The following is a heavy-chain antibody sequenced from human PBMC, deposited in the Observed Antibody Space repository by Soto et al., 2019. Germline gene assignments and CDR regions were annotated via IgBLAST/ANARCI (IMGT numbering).Heavy chain of an antibody. V-gene: IGHV4-31*03. Sequence: QVQLQESGPGLVKPSQTLSLTCTVSGGSISSGGYYWSWIRQHPGKGLEWIGYIYYSGSTYYNPSLKSGVSISVDASKNQFSRKLSSVTAAATAVYYCAREGGIVGATAADYWGQGTLVTVSS. D-gene: IGHD1-26*01. CDR1: GGSISSGGYY. CDR3: AREGGIVGATAADY. J-gene: IGHJ4*02. CDR2: IYYSGST.